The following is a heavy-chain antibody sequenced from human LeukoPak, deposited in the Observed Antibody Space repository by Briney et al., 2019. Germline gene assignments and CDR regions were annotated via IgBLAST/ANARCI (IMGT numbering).Heavy chain of an antibody. Sequence: SETLSLTCTVSGGSISSVYWQWIRQPPGKGLEWVGYIYNSGSNTYNPSLKRRVTISIDTSKNQFSLKLTSVTAADTAVYYCATRGYWGQGTLVTVSS. J-gene: IGHJ4*02. CDR2: IYNSGSN. CDR3: ATRGY. CDR1: GGSISSVY. D-gene: IGHD3-10*01. V-gene: IGHV4-59*08.